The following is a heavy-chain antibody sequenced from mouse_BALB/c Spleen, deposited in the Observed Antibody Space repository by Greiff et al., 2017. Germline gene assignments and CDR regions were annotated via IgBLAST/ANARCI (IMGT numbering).Heavy chain of an antibody. D-gene: IGHD1-2*01. J-gene: IGHJ2*01. Sequence: EVQLQQSGPSLVKPSQTLSLTCSVTGDSITSGYWNWIRKFPGNKLEYMGYISYSGSTYYNPSLKSRISITRDTSKNQYYLQLNSVTTEDTATYYCARSHPLLRAYYFDYWGQGTTLTVSS. CDR2: ISYSGST. V-gene: IGHV3-8*02. CDR1: GDSITSGY. CDR3: ARSHPLLRAYYFDY.